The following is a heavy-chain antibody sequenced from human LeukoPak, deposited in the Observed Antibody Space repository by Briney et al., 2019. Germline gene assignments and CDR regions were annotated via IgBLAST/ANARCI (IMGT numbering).Heavy chain of an antibody. J-gene: IGHJ6*02. Sequence: GGSLRLSCAASGFTFSSYSMNWVRQAPGKGLDWVSSISSSSSYIYYADSVKGRFTISRDNAKNSLYLQMNSLRAEDTAVYYCARYSGSYYSLNYYYGMDVWGQGTTVTVSS. CDR3: ARYSGSYYSLNYYYGMDV. CDR1: GFTFSSYS. V-gene: IGHV3-21*01. CDR2: ISSSSSYI. D-gene: IGHD1-26*01.